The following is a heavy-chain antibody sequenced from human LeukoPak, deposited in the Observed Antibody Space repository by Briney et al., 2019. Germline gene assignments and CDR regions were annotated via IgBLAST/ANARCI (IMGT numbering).Heavy chain of an antibody. J-gene: IGHJ4*02. V-gene: IGHV1-24*01. D-gene: IGHD1-1*01. CDR2: FDPEDGET. CDR1: GYTLTELS. CDR3: ATTGVGGYYFDY. Sequence: ASVKVSCKVSGYTLTELSMHWVRQAPGKELEWMGGFDPEDGETIYAQKFQGRVTMTEDTSTDTAYMELSSLRSEDTAVYYCATTGVGGYYFDYWGQGTLVTVSS.